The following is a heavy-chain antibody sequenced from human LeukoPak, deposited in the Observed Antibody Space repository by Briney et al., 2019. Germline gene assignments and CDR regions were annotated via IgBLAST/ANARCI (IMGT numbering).Heavy chain of an antibody. V-gene: IGHV3-43*02. CDR3: AKESGKFDY. CDR2: ISADGGST. Sequence: LPAGSLRLSCVASGLTFHGYAMHWLRQAPGKGLEWVSLISADGGSTFYADSVRGRFSISRDNSKNSLYLQMNSLRTEDTAMYYCAKESGKFDYWGQGTLVAVSS. CDR1: GLTFHGYA. J-gene: IGHJ4*02.